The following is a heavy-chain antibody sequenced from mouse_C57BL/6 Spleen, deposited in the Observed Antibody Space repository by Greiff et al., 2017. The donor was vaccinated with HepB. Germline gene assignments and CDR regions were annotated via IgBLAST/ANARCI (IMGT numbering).Heavy chain of an antibody. J-gene: IGHJ1*03. Sequence: VKPGASVKISCKASGYAFSSSWMNWVKQRPGKGLEWIGRIYPGDGDTNYNGKFKGKATLTADKSSSTAYMQLSSLTSEDSAVYFCARGDITWYFDVWGTGTTVTVSS. D-gene: IGHD1-1*01. CDR2: IYPGDGDT. CDR1: GYAFSSSW. V-gene: IGHV1-82*01. CDR3: ARGDITWYFDV.